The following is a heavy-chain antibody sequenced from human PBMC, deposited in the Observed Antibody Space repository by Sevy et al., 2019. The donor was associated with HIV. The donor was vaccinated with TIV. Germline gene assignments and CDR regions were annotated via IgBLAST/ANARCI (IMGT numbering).Heavy chain of an antibody. CDR2: ISSSSNTI. Sequence: GGSLRLSCAASGFTFSNYSMNWVRQAPGKGLEWISYISSSSNTIYYADSVKGRFTISRDNAKIFLFLQMHSLRTDDSAVYDCARDPKWDIQGYFDSWGPGTLVTVSS. V-gene: IGHV3-48*01. D-gene: IGHD3-22*01. CDR1: GFTFSNYS. J-gene: IGHJ4*02. CDR3: ARDPKWDIQGYFDS.